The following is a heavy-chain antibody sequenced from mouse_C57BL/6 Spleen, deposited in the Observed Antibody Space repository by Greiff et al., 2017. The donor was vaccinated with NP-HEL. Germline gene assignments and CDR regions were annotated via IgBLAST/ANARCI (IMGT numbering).Heavy chain of an antibody. J-gene: IGHJ2*01. CDR3: ARASTVVYYFDY. CDR2: IYPGDGDT. Sequence: QVQLQQSGPELVKPGASVKISCKASGYAFSSSWMNWVKQRPGKGLEWIGRIYPGDGDTNYNGKFKGKATLTADKSSSTAYMQLSSLTSEDSAVYFCARASTVVYYFDYWGQGTTLTVSS. CDR1: GYAFSSSW. V-gene: IGHV1-82*01. D-gene: IGHD1-1*01.